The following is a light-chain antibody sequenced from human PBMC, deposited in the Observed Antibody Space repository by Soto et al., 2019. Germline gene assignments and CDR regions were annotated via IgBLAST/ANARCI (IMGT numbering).Light chain of an antibody. CDR2: DVS. V-gene: IGLV2-14*01. Sequence: QSVLPQPASVSGSPGQSITITCTGTSSDVGGYNYVSWYQQHPGKAPKLMIYDVSNRPSGVSNRFSGSKSGNTASLTISGLQAEDEAHYYCSSYTSSSLRYVFGTGTKVTVL. CDR3: SSYTSSSLRYV. J-gene: IGLJ1*01. CDR1: SSDVGGYNY.